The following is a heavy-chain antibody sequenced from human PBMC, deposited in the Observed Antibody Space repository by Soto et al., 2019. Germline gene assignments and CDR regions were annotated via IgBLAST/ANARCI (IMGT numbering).Heavy chain of an antibody. J-gene: IGHJ4*02. CDR2: IIWDGGAT. CDR3: AKGRRAGYNSYFDS. Sequence: RRLSCAASGFPFDDYAMHWLRQAPGKGLEWVSLIIWDGGATDYADSVKGRFTISRDNSKKSLYLQMNSLRAEDTALYYCAKGRRAGYNSYFDSWGQGTLVTVYS. V-gene: IGHV3-43D*04. D-gene: IGHD5-12*01. CDR1: GFPFDDYA.